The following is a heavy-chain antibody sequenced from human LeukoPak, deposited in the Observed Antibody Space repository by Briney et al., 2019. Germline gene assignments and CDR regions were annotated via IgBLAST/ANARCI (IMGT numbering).Heavy chain of an antibody. V-gene: IGHV3-21*01. CDR1: GFSFSSYN. D-gene: IGHD4-23*01. Sequence: GGSLRLSCAASGFSFSSYNMNWVRQTPGKGLEWVSSITSSSTYTFYADSVKGRFTISRDNAKNSLYLQMNSLRAEDTAVYYCARGFYGGNLIDYWGQGTLVTVSS. CDR2: ITSSSTYT. J-gene: IGHJ4*02. CDR3: ARGFYGGNLIDY.